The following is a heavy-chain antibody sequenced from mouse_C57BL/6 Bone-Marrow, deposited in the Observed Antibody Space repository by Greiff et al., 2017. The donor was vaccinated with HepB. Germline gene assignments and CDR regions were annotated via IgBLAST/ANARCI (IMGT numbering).Heavy chain of an antibody. CDR1: GYTFTSYW. Sequence: QVQLQQPGAELVKPGASVKLSCKASGYTFTSYWMHWVKQRPGQGLEWIGMIHPNSGSTNYNEKFKSKATLTADKSSSTAYMQLSSLTSEDSAVYFCARWGHYYGSSYVGWYFDVWGTGTTVTVSS. V-gene: IGHV1-64*01. J-gene: IGHJ1*03. D-gene: IGHD1-1*01. CDR3: ARWGHYYGSSYVGWYFDV. CDR2: IHPNSGST.